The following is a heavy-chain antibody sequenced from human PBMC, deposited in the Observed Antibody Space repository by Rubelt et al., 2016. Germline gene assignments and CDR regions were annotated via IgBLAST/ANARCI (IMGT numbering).Heavy chain of an antibody. J-gene: IGHJ4*02. V-gene: IGHV4-34*01. D-gene: IGHD6-6*01. CDR3: ASVVVAARFDY. CDR1: GGSFSGYY. CDR2: INHSGST. Sequence: QVQLQQWGAGLLKPSETLSLTCAVYGGSFSGYYWSWIRQPPGKGLEWIGEINHSGSTNYNPPLKSRVTISVDTSKNQFSLELSSVTAADTAVYYCASVVVAARFDYWGQGTLVTVSS.